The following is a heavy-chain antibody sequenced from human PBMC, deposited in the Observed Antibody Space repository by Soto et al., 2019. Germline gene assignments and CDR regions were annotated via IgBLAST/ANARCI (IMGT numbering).Heavy chain of an antibody. CDR3: AARYYYDSSGYGPLDAFDI. Sequence: QMQLVQSGPEVKKPGTSVKVSCKASGFTFTSSAVQWVRQARGQRLEWIGWIVVGSGNTNYAQKFQERVTITRDMSTSTAYMELSSLRSEDTAVYYCAARYYYDSSGYGPLDAFDIWGQGTMVTVSS. CDR2: IVVGSGNT. D-gene: IGHD3-22*01. V-gene: IGHV1-58*01. CDR1: GFTFTSSA. J-gene: IGHJ3*02.